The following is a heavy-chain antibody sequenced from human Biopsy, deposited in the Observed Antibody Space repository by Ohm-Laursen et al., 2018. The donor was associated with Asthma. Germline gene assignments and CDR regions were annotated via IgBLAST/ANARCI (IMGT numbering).Heavy chain of an antibody. V-gene: IGHV3-11*01. CDR2: IGIKGTSI. Sequence: SLRLSCAASGMSASDYYMTWLRQSPGKGLEWLSHIGIKGTSIYYADSVKGRFTISRDNAKNSLFLQMNGLRADDTAVYFCAGGRYCSGASCLYGMDVWGQGTTVSVSS. D-gene: IGHD2-15*01. CDR3: AGGRYCSGASCLYGMDV. CDR1: GMSASDYY. J-gene: IGHJ6*02.